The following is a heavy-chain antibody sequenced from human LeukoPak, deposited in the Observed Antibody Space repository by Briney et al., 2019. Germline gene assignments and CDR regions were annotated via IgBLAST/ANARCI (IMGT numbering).Heavy chain of an antibody. CDR3: ASHGGDYYMDV. D-gene: IGHD4-23*01. J-gene: IGHJ6*03. Sequence: GGSLRLSCAASGFTFDDYAMHWVRQVPGKGLGWVSGINWDSDSIGYAVRGRFTISRDNAKNSLYLQMNSLRAEDTALYYCASHGGDYYMDVWGKGTTVTVSS. CDR2: INWDSDSI. CDR1: GFTFDDYA. V-gene: IGHV3-9*01.